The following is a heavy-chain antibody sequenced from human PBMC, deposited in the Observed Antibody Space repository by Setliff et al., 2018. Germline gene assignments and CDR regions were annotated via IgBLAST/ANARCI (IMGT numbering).Heavy chain of an antibody. CDR3: ASCRYQVPYDY. V-gene: IGHV4-39*01. CDR2: IYYRGDT. D-gene: IGHD2-2*01. J-gene: IGHJ4*02. CDR1: GASLSSGTYY. Sequence: KTSETLSLTCTVSGASLSSGTYYWGWIRQPPGKGLEWIGRIYYRGDTYYNPSLKSRVTIFVDTSKNQFSLNLNSVTAADTGVYYCASCRYQVPYDYWGQGILVTVSS.